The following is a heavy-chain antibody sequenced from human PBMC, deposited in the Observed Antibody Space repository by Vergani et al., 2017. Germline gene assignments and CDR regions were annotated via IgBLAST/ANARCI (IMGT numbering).Heavy chain of an antibody. CDR1: GFSFSSYS. V-gene: IGHV3-48*02. D-gene: IGHD2-21*01. CDR2: ISSSSSTI. CDR3: ARNRREYCGGDCYSLGWFDP. J-gene: IGHJ5*02. Sequence: VQLVESGGGLVQPGGSLRLSCAASGFSFSSYSMNWVRQAPGKGLEWVSYISSSSSTIYYADSVKGRFTISRDNAKNSLYLQMNSLRDEDTAVYYCARNRREYCGGDCYSLGWFDPWGQGTLVTVSS.